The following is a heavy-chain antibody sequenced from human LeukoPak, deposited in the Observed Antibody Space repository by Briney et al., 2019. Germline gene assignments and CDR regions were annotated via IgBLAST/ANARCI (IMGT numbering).Heavy chain of an antibody. V-gene: IGHV3-11*03. D-gene: IGHD2-2*01. CDR2: ISSSSSYT. CDR1: GFTFSDYY. Sequence: GGSLRLSCAASGFTFSDYYMSWIRQAPGKGLEWVSYISSSSSYTNYADSVKGRFTISRDNAKDSLYLQMNSLRAEDTAVYYCARYCSSTTCYDYWGQGTLVTVSS. CDR3: ARYCSSTTCYDY. J-gene: IGHJ4*02.